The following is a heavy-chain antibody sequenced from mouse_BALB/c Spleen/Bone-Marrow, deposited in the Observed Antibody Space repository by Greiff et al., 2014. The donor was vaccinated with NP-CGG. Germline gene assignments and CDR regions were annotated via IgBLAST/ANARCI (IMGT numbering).Heavy chain of an antibody. CDR1: GYSITGGYF. J-gene: IGHJ4*01. V-gene: IGHV3-6*02. CDR3: TRALMIVTGPMDY. Sequence: VQLQQSGPGLVKPSQSLSLTCSVPGYSITGGYFWNWIRQFPGNNLEWMGYIGYDGSNNYNPSLNNRISIIRDTSRNQFFLKLNSLTTEETADCFCTRALMIVTGPMDYWGQGTSVTVSS. CDR2: IGYDGSN. D-gene: IGHD2-3*01.